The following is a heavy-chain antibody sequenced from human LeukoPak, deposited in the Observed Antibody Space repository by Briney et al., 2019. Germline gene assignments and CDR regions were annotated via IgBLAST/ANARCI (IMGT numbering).Heavy chain of an antibody. Sequence: HSETLSLTCTVSGGSVSSGSYYWSWIRQPPGKGLEWIGYIYYSGSTNYNPSLKSRVTISVDTSKNQFSLKLSSVTAADTAVYYCARAQRGNWFDPWGQGTLVTVSS. CDR1: GGSVSSGSYY. CDR2: IYYSGST. J-gene: IGHJ5*02. CDR3: ARAQRGNWFDP. V-gene: IGHV4-61*01.